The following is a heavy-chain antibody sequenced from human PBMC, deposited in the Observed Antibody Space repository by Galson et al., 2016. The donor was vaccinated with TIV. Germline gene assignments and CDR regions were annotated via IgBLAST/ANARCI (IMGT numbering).Heavy chain of an antibody. J-gene: IGHJ5*02. CDR1: GYSFTTYA. D-gene: IGHD2-21*01. CDR3: ARPPYCGGDCYKYDR. CDR2: INAGNGNT. V-gene: IGHV1-3*01. Sequence: SVKVSFKASGYSFTTYAMHWVRQAPGQRLEWMGWINAGNGNTKYSQKFQGRVTITRDTFASTAYMELNSLTSADTAVYYCARPPYCGGDCYKYDRWGQGTLVTVSS.